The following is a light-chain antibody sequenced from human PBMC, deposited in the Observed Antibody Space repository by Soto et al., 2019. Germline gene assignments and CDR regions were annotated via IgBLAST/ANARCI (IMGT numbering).Light chain of an antibody. CDR3: KQYDCVPYT. CDR1: QTIYSG. CDR2: KAS. Sequence: DIQMTQSPSTLSASVRDRVTITYRASQTIYSGLARYQHRPGKAPRIQIYKASTLESGVPSRFSGSGSGTEFTRTIRNLKPYDFATYYCKQYDCVPYTFGQGTKLEIK. V-gene: IGKV1-5*03. J-gene: IGKJ2*01.